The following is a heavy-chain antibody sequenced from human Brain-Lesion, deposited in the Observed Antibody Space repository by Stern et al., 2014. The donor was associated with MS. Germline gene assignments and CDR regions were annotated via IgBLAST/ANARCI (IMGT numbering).Heavy chain of an antibody. D-gene: IGHD3-22*01. Sequence: QMQLVQSGPGLVKPSQTLSLTCNVSGDSISSGDNYWSWIRQSPGKGLEWFGYIYYIGSTFYNPSLKSRVTISVDTSQNQFSLRLSSVTAADTAVYYCARGESSRYYYYFDYWGQGTLVTVSS. V-gene: IGHV4-30-4*01. CDR3: ARGESSRYYYYFDY. J-gene: IGHJ4*02. CDR2: IYYIGST. CDR1: GDSISSGDNY.